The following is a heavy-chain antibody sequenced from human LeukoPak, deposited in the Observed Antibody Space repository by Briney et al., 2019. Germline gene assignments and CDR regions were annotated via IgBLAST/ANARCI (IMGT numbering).Heavy chain of an antibody. CDR1: GGSISSYY. J-gene: IGHJ4*02. V-gene: IGHV4-59*06. D-gene: IGHD3-22*01. CDR2: IYYSGST. Sequence: PSETLSLTCTVSGGSISSYYWSWIHQHPGKGLEWIGYIYYSGSTYYNPSLKSRVTISVDTSKNQFSLKLSSVTAADTAVYYCARRHSSGYSIDYWGQGTLVTVSS. CDR3: ARRHSSGYSIDY.